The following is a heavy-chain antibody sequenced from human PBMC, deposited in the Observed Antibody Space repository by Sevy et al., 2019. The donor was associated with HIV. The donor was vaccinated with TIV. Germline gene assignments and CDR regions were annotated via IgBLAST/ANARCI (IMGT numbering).Heavy chain of an antibody. CDR3: ARTAQFGVVDY. Sequence: SETLSLTCTVSGGSISGYYWSWIRQPAGKGLEWIGRIYSSGSTNYHPSLKSRVTMSVDTSKNQFSPKLSSVTAADTAVYYCARTAQFGVVDYWGQGTLVTVSS. CDR2: IYSSGST. J-gene: IGHJ4*02. V-gene: IGHV4-4*07. CDR1: GGSISGYY. D-gene: IGHD3-3*01.